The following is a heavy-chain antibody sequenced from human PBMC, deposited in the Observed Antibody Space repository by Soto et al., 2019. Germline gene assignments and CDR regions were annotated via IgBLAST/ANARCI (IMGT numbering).Heavy chain of an antibody. D-gene: IGHD3-22*01. CDR1: GFTFNTYS. J-gene: IGHJ4*02. CDR2: ISSVSSTI. V-gene: IGHV3-48*04. CDR3: ARDSYYYDSSGYYLYYLDY. Sequence: PGGSLRLSCAASGFTFNTYSMNWVRQAPGKGLEWISYISSVSSTIFYADSVKGRFTISRDNAKNSLYLQMNSLRAEDTAVYYCARDSYYYDSSGYYLYYLDYWGQGTLVTVSS.